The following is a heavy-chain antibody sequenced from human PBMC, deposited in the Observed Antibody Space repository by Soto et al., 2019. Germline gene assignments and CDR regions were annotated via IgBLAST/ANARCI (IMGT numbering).Heavy chain of an antibody. CDR2: MYYSGTT. D-gene: IGHD5-18*01. V-gene: IGHV4-39*01. CDR3: ARRGYSYGLFDY. CDR1: GGSISSSGYY. J-gene: IGHJ4*02. Sequence: QLQLQESGPGLVKPSETLSLICTVSGGSISSSGYYWDWICQPPGKGLEWIGSMYYSGTTYYNPSLKSRVTISVDTSKNQFSLKLSSVTAADTAVYYCARRGYSYGLFDYWGQGALVTVSS.